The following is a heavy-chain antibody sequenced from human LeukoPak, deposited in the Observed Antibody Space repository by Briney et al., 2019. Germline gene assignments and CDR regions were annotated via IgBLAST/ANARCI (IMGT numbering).Heavy chain of an antibody. CDR2: IYYSGST. J-gene: IGHJ4*02. CDR1: GGSVSSSSYY. Sequence: SETLSLTCTVSGGSVSSSSYYWGWIRQPPGKGLEWIGSIYYSGSTYYNPSLKSRVTISVDTSKNQFSLKLSSVTAADTAVYYCARRDRGYYSVFDYWGQGTLVTVSS. CDR3: ARRDRGYYSVFDY. V-gene: IGHV4-39*01. D-gene: IGHD3-3*01.